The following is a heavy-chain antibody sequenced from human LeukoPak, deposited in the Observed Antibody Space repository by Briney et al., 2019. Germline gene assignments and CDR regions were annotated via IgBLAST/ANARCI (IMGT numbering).Heavy chain of an antibody. J-gene: IGHJ3*02. CDR3: AREVWGSYRQGAFDI. V-gene: IGHV3-7*03. Sequence: GSLRLSCAASGFTFSNNAMSWVRQAPGKGLEWVANIKQDGSEKYYVDSVKGRFTISRDNAKNSLYLQMNSLRAEDTAVYYCAREVWGSYRQGAFDIWGQGTMVTVSS. CDR1: GFTFSNNA. D-gene: IGHD3-16*02. CDR2: IKQDGSEK.